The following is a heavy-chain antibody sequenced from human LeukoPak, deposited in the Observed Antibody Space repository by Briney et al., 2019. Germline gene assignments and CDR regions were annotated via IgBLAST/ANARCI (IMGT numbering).Heavy chain of an antibody. Sequence: GGSLRLSCAASGSTFSSYSMNWVRQAPGKGLEWVSSISSSSYIYYADSVKGRFTISRDNAKNSLYLQMNSLRAEDTAVYYCASEKTLYGGYDYWGQGTLVTVSS. J-gene: IGHJ4*02. CDR3: ASEKTLYGGYDY. D-gene: IGHD4/OR15-4a*01. V-gene: IGHV3-21*01. CDR1: GSTFSSYS. CDR2: ISSSSYI.